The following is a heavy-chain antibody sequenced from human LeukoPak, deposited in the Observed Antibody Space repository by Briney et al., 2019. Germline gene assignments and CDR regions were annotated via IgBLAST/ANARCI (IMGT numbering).Heavy chain of an antibody. CDR1: GYTFTSYD. CDR2: MNPNSGNT. V-gene: IGHV1-8*01. J-gene: IGHJ3*02. CDR3: ARTSLAYSHFDI. Sequence: ASVKVSCTASGYTFTSYDINWVRQATGQGLEWMGRMNPNSGNTGYAQKFQGRVTITRNSSISTAYMELSSLRSEDTAVYYCARTSLAYSHFDIWGQGTMVTVSS. D-gene: IGHD2-21*01.